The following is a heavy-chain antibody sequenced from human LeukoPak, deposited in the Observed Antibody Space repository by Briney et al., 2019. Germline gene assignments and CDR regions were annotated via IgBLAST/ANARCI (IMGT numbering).Heavy chain of an antibody. V-gene: IGHV3-33*01. D-gene: IGHD1-26*01. Sequence: GRSLRLSCAASGFTFSSNGMDWVRQAPGKGLEWVAVIWYDGSKKYYADSVKGRFTISRDNSKNTLDLQMDSLRAEDTAVYYCARMSGSHIDYWGQGTLVTVSS. CDR3: ARMSGSHIDY. CDR2: IWYDGSKK. J-gene: IGHJ4*02. CDR1: GFTFSSNG.